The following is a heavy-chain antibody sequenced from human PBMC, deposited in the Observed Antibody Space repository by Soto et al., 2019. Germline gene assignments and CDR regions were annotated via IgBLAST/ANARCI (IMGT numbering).Heavy chain of an antibody. V-gene: IGHV1-46*03. CDR3: ARDRTYYYGSGPNFDY. J-gene: IGHJ4*02. CDR2: INPSGGST. Sequence: GASVKVSCKASGYTFTSYYMHWVRQAPGQGLEWMGIINPSGGSTSYAQKFQGRVTMTRDTSTSTVYMELSSLRSEDTAVYYCARDRTYYYGSGPNFDYWGQGTLVTVPQ. CDR1: GYTFTSYY. D-gene: IGHD3-10*01.